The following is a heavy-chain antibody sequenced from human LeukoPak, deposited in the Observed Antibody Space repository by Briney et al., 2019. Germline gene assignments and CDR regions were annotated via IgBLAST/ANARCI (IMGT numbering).Heavy chain of an antibody. J-gene: IGHJ4*02. Sequence: PGGSLRLSCAASGFIFDDYAMHWVRQAPGKGLEWVSGISWDSDSIDYADSVKGRFTISRDNAKNSLYLQMNSLRAEDTAVYYCASDPYYYDSSGYYSGGGYWGQGTLVTVSS. V-gene: IGHV3-9*01. CDR1: GFIFDDYA. CDR2: ISWDSDSI. D-gene: IGHD3-22*01. CDR3: ASDPYYYDSSGYYSGGGY.